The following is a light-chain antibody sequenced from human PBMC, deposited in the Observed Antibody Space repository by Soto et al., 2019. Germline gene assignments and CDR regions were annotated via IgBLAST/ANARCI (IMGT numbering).Light chain of an antibody. CDR1: QSVGST. CDR3: QNYKSLYRRFGRA. Sequence: EIVLTQSPGTLSLSPGERATLSCRASQSVGSTLAWYQQKPGQAPRLLIYDAFTRATGVPARFSGGGSGPDFTLTICGLPPEHAGIYYCQNYKSLYRRFGRAFGQGTKVEIK. J-gene: IGKJ1*01. CDR2: DAF. V-gene: IGKV3-11*01.